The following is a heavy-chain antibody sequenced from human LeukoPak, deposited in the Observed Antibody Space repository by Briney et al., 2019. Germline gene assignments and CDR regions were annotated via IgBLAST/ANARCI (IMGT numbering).Heavy chain of an antibody. J-gene: IGHJ6*02. CDR2: INQDGSIK. V-gene: IGHV3-7*01. CDR3: ARAGLDV. Sequence: PGGSLRLSCVASGFSFSDYWMSWVRQAPGEGLEWLVNINQDGSIKYYVDSAKGRFTISRDNAKNSVFLQMNSLRAEDTAVYYCARAGLDVWGQGTTVTVSS. CDR1: GFSFSDYW.